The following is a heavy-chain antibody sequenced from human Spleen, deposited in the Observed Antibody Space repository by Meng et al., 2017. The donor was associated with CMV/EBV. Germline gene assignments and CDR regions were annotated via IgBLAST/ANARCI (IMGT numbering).Heavy chain of an antibody. Sequence: ASGYRFATYGISWVRLVPGQGLEGVGWMSSHNGNTNYGEKFQGRVTMTMHTSTNAAHMDLRDLRSDDTAVYFCAREVHYYDSHGIDYWGQGTLVTVSS. CDR1: GYRFATYG. D-gene: IGHD3-22*01. V-gene: IGHV1-18*01. CDR3: AREVHYYDSHGIDY. CDR2: MSSHNGNT. J-gene: IGHJ4*02.